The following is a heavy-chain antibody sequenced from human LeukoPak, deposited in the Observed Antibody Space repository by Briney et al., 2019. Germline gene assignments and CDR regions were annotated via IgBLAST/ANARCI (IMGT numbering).Heavy chain of an antibody. V-gene: IGHV1-2*02. J-gene: IGHJ4*02. CDR3: ARDGYSGYDSIQLWFFLDY. D-gene: IGHD5-12*01. Sequence: ASVKVSYKASGYTFTGYYMHWVRQAPGQGLEWMGWINPNSGGTNYAQKFQGRVTMTRDTSISTAYMELSRLRSGDTAVYYCARDGYSGYDSIQLWFFLDYWGQGTLVTVSS. CDR1: GYTFTGYY. CDR2: INPNSGGT.